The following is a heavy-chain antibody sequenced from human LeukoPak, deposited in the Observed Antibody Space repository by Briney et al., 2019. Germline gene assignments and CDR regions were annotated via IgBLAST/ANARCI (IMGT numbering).Heavy chain of an antibody. CDR3: ARREGYYYDSSGYPTYYFDY. J-gene: IGHJ4*02. Sequence: SETLSLTCTVSGGSISSYYWSWIRQPPGKGLEWIGYIYYSGSTNYNPSLKSRVTISVDTSKNQFSLKLSSVTAADTAVYYCARREGYYYDSSGYPTYYFDYWGQGTLVTVSS. D-gene: IGHD3-22*01. CDR1: GGSISSYY. V-gene: IGHV4-59*08. CDR2: IYYSGST.